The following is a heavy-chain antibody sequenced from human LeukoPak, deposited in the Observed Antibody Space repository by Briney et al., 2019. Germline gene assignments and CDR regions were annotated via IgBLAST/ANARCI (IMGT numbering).Heavy chain of an antibody. J-gene: IGHJ4*02. V-gene: IGHV5-51*01. CDR3: ARYGSSWPFDF. CDR2: IYPGDSDT. CDR1: GYNFANYW. D-gene: IGHD6-13*01. Sequence: GESLKISCKGSGYNFANYWIGWVRQMPGKGLEWMGIIYPGDSDTRYSPSFQGQVTISADKSINTAYLQWSSLKTSDTAMYYCARYGSSWPFDFWGQGTVVTVSS.